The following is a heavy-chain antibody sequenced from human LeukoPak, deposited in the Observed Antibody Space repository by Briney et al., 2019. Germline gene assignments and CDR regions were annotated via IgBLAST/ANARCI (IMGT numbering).Heavy chain of an antibody. V-gene: IGHV3-11*06. D-gene: IGHD3-16*02. CDR3: ARDTWRLGELSPPDY. Sequence: GGSLRLSCAASGFTFSDYYMSWIRQAPGKGLEWVSYISSSSSYTNYADSVKGRFTISRDNAKNSLYLQMNGLRAEDTAVYYCARDTWRLGELSPPDYWGQGTLVTVSS. J-gene: IGHJ4*02. CDR2: ISSSSSYT. CDR1: GFTFSDYY.